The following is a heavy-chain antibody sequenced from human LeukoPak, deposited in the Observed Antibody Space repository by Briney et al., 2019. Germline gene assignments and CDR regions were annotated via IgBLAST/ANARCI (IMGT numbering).Heavy chain of an antibody. CDR2: VSSGFHA. Sequence: GGSLRLSCTASGFTLCSNDMHWVRHSPGQGLEWVAAVSSGFHAFFADSVQGRFTGSREDARNSLYLQMSSLRAGDTAVYYCVREARGYHYTYFDYWGQGTLVTVSS. V-gene: IGHV3-13*01. CDR3: VREARGYHYTYFDY. J-gene: IGHJ4*02. D-gene: IGHD5-18*01. CDR1: GFTLCSND.